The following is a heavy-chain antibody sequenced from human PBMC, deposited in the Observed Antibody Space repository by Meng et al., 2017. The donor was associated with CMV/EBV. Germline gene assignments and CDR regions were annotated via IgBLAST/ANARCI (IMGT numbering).Heavy chain of an antibody. V-gene: IGHV4-61*01. D-gene: IGHD7-27*01. CDR2: IYYSGST. J-gene: IGHJ4*02. Sequence: VSGGSVSSGSYYWSWIRQPPGKGLEWIGYIYYSGSTNYNPSLKSRVTISVDTSKNQFSLKLSSVTAADTAVYYCARVVLGTGGFDYWGQGTLVTVSS. CDR3: ARVVLGTGGFDY. CDR1: GGSVSSGSYY.